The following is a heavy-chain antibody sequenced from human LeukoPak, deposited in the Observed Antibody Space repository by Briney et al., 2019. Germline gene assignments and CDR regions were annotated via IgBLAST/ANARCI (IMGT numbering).Heavy chain of an antibody. CDR3: ARYLSGTWCVDY. Sequence: GGSLRLSCAASGFTFSSYGMHWVRQAPGKGLEWVAVMSYDGSNKYYADSVKGRFTISRDNSKNTLYLQMNSLRAEDTAVYYCARYLSGTWCVDYWGQGTLVTVSS. D-gene: IGHD6-13*01. J-gene: IGHJ4*02. CDR1: GFTFSSYG. CDR2: MSYDGSNK. V-gene: IGHV3-30*03.